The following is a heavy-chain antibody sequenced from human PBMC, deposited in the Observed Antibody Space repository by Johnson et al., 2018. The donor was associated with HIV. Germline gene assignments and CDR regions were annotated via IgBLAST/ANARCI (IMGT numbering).Heavy chain of an antibody. CDR2: INWNGGST. D-gene: IGHD5-18*01. J-gene: IGHJ3*02. CDR3: ARDHTRIQLGLRGAFDI. CDR1: GFTFDDYG. Sequence: VQLVESGGGLVQPGGSLRLSCAAYGFTFDDYGMSWARQAPGKGLEWVSGINWNGGSTGYADSVKGRFTISRDNAQNSLYLQMNSLRAEDTAVYYCARDHTRIQLGLRGAFDIWGQGTMVTVSS. V-gene: IGHV3-20*04.